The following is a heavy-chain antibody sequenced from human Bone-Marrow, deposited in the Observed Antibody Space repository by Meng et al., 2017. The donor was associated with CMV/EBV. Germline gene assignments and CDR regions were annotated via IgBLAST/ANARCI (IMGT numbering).Heavy chain of an antibody. CDR1: GFTFSSYW. D-gene: IGHD2-2*01. CDR3: ARVVPAAMYYYYYGMDV. V-gene: IGHV3-7*01. CDR2: IKQDGSEK. Sequence: GGSLRLSCAASGFTFSSYWMSWVRQAPGKGLEWVANIKQDGSEKYYVDSVKGRFTISRDNAKNSLYLQMNSLRAEDTAVYYCARVVPAAMYYYYYGMDVWSQGTTVTVSS. J-gene: IGHJ6*02.